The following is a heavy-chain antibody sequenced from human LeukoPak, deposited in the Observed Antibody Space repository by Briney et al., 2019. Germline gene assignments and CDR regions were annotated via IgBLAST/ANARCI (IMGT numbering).Heavy chain of an antibody. CDR2: IYYSGST. D-gene: IGHD6-13*01. CDR1: GGSISSHY. V-gene: IGHV4-59*11. J-gene: IGHJ4*02. CDR3: ARARGIAAAGTGLDY. Sequence: PSETLSLTCTVSGGSISSHYWSWIRQPPGKGLEWIGYIYYSGSTNYNPSLKSRVTISVDTSKNQFSLKLSSVTAADTAVYYCARARGIAAAGTGLDYWAREPWSPSPQ.